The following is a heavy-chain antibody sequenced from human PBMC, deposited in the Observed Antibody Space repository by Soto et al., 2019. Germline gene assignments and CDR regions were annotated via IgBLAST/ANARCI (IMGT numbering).Heavy chain of an antibody. CDR2: IYYSGST. V-gene: IGHV4-31*02. CDR3: ARGGIVVVVAARDAFDI. D-gene: IGHD2-15*01. Sequence: SETLAITRTVSGGSISSCGYYWSWIRQHPGKGLEWIGYIYYSGSTYYNPSLKSRVTISVDTSKNQFSLKLSSVTAADTAVYYCARGGIVVVVAARDAFDIWGQGTMVTVSS. CDR1: GGSISSCGYY. J-gene: IGHJ3*02.